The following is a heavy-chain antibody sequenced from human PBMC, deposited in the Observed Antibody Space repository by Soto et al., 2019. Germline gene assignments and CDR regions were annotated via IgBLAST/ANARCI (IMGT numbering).Heavy chain of an antibody. CDR1: GFSLTTDRVG. V-gene: IGHV2-5*02. CDR2: IYWDDSK. D-gene: IGHD1-26*01. CDR3: AHAYGGRSLY. J-gene: IGHJ4*02. Sequence: QITLKESGPTLVKPTQTLTLTCTFSGFSLTTDRVGVGWIRQPPGEALEWLAVIYWDDSKIYRPSLESRLTITKDTSKNQVALTMTTMDSLDTATYYCAHAYGGRSLYWGQGTLVTVSS.